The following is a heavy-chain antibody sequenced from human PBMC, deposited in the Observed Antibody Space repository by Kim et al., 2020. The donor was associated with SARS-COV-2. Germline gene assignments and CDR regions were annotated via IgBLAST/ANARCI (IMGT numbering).Heavy chain of an antibody. J-gene: IGHJ4*02. CDR1: GFTFSSYW. CDR3: ASLDTGCIWDNIDY. CDR2: VNSGGSST. D-gene: IGHD2-8*01. V-gene: IGHV3-74*01. Sequence: GGSLRLSCVASGFTFSSYWMHWVRQAPGKGLEWVSSVNSGGSSTSYADSVKGRFTISRDNAKNTLYLQMYSLRAEDTAVYYCASLDTGCIWDNIDYWGQGTLVTVSS.